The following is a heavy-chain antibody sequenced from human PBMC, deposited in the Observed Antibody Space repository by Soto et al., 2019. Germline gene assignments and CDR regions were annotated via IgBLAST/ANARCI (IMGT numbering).Heavy chain of an antibody. J-gene: IGHJ6*02. Sequence: PSETLSLTCTVSGGSISSSSYYWGWLRQPPGKGLEWIGSIYYSGSTYYNPSLKSRVTISVDTSKNQFSLKLSSVTAADTAVYYCARHKDNGNYPSYSYYYGMDVWGQGTTVTVSS. D-gene: IGHD4-17*01. CDR2: IYYSGST. CDR3: ARHKDNGNYPSYSYYYGMDV. CDR1: GGSISSSSYY. V-gene: IGHV4-39*01.